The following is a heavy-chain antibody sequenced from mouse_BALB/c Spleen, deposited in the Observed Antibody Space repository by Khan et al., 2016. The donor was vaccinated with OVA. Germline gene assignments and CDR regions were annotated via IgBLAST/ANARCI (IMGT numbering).Heavy chain of an antibody. V-gene: IGHV3-2*02. D-gene: IGHD2-4*01. Sequence: EVKLLESGPGLVKPSQSLSLTCTVTGYSITSEYTWNWIRQFPGNKLEWMGFISYSENTRYNPSLKSRISITRDKSKNQFFLQLNSVTSEDTATYYCARKDYYDCDPFPYWGQGTLVTVSA. CDR1: GYSITSEYT. CDR2: ISYSENT. CDR3: ARKDYYDCDPFPY. J-gene: IGHJ3*01.